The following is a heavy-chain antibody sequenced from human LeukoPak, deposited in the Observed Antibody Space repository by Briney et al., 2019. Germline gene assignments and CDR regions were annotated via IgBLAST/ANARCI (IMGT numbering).Heavy chain of an antibody. J-gene: IGHJ4*02. Sequence: GGSLRLSCAASGFIFSSYAMHWVRQAPGKGLEWVAVISYDGSNTDYADSVKGRFTISRDNSKNTLYLQMNSLRAEDTAVYYCARCRDYNFWSGSVVDYWGQGTLVTVSS. CDR1: GFIFSSYA. V-gene: IGHV3-30-3*01. CDR3: ARCRDYNFWSGSVVDY. D-gene: IGHD3-3*01. CDR2: ISYDGSNT.